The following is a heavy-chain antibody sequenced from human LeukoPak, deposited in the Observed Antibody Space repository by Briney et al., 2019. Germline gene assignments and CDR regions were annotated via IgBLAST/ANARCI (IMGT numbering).Heavy chain of an antibody. Sequence: GSSVKVSCKASGGTFSSYAISWVRQAPGQGLEWMGGIIPIFGTANYAQKFQGRVTITTDESTSTAYMELSSLRSGDTAVYYCARALLLPAAISGSYYFDYWGQGTLVTVSS. CDR3: ARALLLPAAISGSYYFDY. D-gene: IGHD2-2*01. J-gene: IGHJ4*02. CDR2: IIPIFGTA. CDR1: GGTFSSYA. V-gene: IGHV1-69*05.